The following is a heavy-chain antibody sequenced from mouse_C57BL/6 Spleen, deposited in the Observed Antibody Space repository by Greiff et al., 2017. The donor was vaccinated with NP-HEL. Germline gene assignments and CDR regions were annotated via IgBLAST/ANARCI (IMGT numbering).Heavy chain of an antibody. V-gene: IGHV1-52*01. CDR1: GYTFTSYW. CDR2: IDPSDSET. Sequence: QVQLQQPGAELVRPGSSVKLSCKASGYTFTSYWMHWVKQRPIQGLEWIGNIDPSDSETHYNQKFKDKATLTVDKSSSTAYMQLSSLTSEDSAVYYCARLDDYWYFDVWGTGTTVTVSS. CDR3: ARLDDYWYFDV. J-gene: IGHJ1*03. D-gene: IGHD2-3*01.